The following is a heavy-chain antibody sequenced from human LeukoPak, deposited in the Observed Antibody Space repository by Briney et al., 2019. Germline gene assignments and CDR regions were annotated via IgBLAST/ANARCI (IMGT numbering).Heavy chain of an antibody. Sequence: GGSLRLSCVASGFTFTTYWMNWVLQAPGKGLVWVSRINGDGSNSNYADSVKGRFTISRENARNTLYLQMNGLRAEDTALYYCARTSPTSHFDFWGQGTLVTVSS. V-gene: IGHV3-74*01. J-gene: IGHJ4*02. CDR3: ARTSPTSHFDF. CDR2: INGDGSNS. CDR1: GFTFTTYW. D-gene: IGHD3-16*01.